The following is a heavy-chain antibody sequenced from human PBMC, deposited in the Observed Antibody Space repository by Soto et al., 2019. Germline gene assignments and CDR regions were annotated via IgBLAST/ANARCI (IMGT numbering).Heavy chain of an antibody. J-gene: IGHJ6*02. CDR2: IYYSGST. Sequence: PSETLALTCTVSGGSISSSSYYWGWIRQPPGKGLEWIGSIYYSGSTYYNPSLKSRVTISVDTSKNQFSLKLSSVTAADTAVYYCARGTGATSGYYYYGMDVWGQGTTVTFSS. D-gene: IGHD1-26*01. CDR3: ARGTGATSGYYYYGMDV. CDR1: GGSISSSSYY. V-gene: IGHV4-39*07.